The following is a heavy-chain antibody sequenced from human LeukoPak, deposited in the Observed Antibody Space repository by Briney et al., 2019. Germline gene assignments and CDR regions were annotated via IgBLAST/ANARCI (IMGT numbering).Heavy chain of an antibody. D-gene: IGHD3-22*01. V-gene: IGHV4-30-4*01. J-gene: IGHJ4*02. Sequence: ASQTLSLTCTVSGGSISSGDDHWGWIPRPPGKGLEWIGYNYYSESTYSHPSLKRLITISVYTSKNQYSQMLSSMAAADPALYYGARVQYYYESSGYYSSYLYYFDYWGQGTLVTVSS. CDR3: ARVQYYYESSGYYSSYLYYFDY. CDR1: GGSISSGDDH. CDR2: NYYSEST.